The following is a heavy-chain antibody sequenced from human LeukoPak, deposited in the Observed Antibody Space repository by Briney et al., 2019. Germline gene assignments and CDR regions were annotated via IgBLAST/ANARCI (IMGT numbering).Heavy chain of an antibody. D-gene: IGHD4-17*01. J-gene: IGHJ4*02. V-gene: IGHV4-34*01. CDR2: INHSGST. Sequence: PSETLSLTCAVYGGSFSGYYWSWIRQPPGKGLEWIGDINHSGSTNYNPSLKSRVTISVDTSKNQFSLKLSSVTAADTAAYYCARGGYYGDYLFDYWGQGTLVTVSS. CDR1: GGSFSGYY. CDR3: ARGGYYGDYLFDY.